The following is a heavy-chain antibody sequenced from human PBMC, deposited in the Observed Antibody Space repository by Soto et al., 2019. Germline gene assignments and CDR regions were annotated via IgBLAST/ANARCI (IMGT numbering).Heavy chain of an antibody. V-gene: IGHV3-48*02. CDR3: ARWGAPWLWFGEYFDY. Sequence: PGGSLRLSCAASGFTFSSYSMNWVRQAPGKGLEWVSYISSSSSTIYYADSVKGRFTISRDNAKNSLYLQMNSLRDEDTAVYYCARWGAPWLWFGEYFDYWGQGTPVTVSS. CDR1: GFTFSSYS. D-gene: IGHD3-10*01. J-gene: IGHJ4*02. CDR2: ISSSSSTI.